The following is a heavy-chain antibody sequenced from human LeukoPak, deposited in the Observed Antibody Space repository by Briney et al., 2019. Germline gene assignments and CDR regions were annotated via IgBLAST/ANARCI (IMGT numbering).Heavy chain of an antibody. Sequence: GGSLRLSCSASGFTFSTNSMHWVRQAPGKGLEFVSAITSNGGSTYYADSVKGRFTISRGNSKNTLYLQMSSLRAEDTAVYYCVAVGMTSIWSYLRFDPRGQGTLVSVSS. J-gene: IGHJ5*02. CDR1: GFTFSTNS. CDR2: ITSNGGST. CDR3: VAVGMTSIWSYLRFDP. D-gene: IGHD1-26*01. V-gene: IGHV3-64D*08.